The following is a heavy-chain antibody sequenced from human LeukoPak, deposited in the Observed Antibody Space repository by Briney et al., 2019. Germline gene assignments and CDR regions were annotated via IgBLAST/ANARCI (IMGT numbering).Heavy chain of an antibody. Sequence: PSETLSLTCAVSGYSISSGFYWGWIRQPPGKGLEWIGSIYHSGSTYYKPPLKSRVTISVDMSKNQFSLKLSSVTAADTAMYYCARQGPYCGGDCSNYLDFWGQGTLVTVSS. CDR3: ARQGPYCGGDCSNYLDF. V-gene: IGHV4-38-2*01. D-gene: IGHD2-21*01. CDR2: IYHSGST. J-gene: IGHJ4*02. CDR1: GYSISSGFY.